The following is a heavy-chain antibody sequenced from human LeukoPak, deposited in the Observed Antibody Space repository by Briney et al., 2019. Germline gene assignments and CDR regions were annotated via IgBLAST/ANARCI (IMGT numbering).Heavy chain of an antibody. CDR3: AKGFFGSGSFPHNFDY. CDR2: VRGNGDST. CDR1: GFTFSSFA. J-gene: IGHJ4*02. D-gene: IGHD3-10*01. V-gene: IGHV3-23*01. Sequence: GGSLRLSCAASGFTFSSFAMHWVRQAPGKGLEWVAIVRGNGDSTHYADSVKGRFTISRANSKNMLYLQMNSLRDEDTAVYYCAKGFFGSGSFPHNFDYWGQGNLVTVSS.